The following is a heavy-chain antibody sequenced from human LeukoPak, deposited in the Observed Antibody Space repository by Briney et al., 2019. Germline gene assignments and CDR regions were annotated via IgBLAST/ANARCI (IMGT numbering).Heavy chain of an antibody. J-gene: IGHJ6*04. CDR1: GFSFSQYG. CDR3: AKDPGFSGSYGDV. CDR2: IRYDGSNK. V-gene: IGHV3-30*02. Sequence: GGSLRLSCTVSGFSFSQYGIHWVRQSPDKGLEWVAFIRYDGSNKYYADSVKGRFTISRDNSKNTLYLQMNSLRAEDTAVYYCAKDPGFSGSYGDVWGKGTTVTVSS. D-gene: IGHD1-26*01.